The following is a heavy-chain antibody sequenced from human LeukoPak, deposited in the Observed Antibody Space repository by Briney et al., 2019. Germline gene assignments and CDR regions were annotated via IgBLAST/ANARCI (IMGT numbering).Heavy chain of an antibody. D-gene: IGHD3-22*01. J-gene: IGHJ5*02. CDR1: GGSISSGGYY. V-gene: IGHV4-31*03. CDR3: ARDVSGRHYYDSSGYYPINWFDP. CDR2: IYYSGST. Sequence: PSETLSLTCTVSGGSISSGGYYWSWLRQHPGKGLEWIGYIYYSGSTYYNPSLKSRVTISVDTSKNQFSLKLSSVTAADTAVYYCARDVSGRHYYDSSGYYPINWFDPWGQGTLVTVSS.